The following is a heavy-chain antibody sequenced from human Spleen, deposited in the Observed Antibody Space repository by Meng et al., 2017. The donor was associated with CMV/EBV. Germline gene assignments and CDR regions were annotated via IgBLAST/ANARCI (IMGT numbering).Heavy chain of an antibody. V-gene: IGHV6-1*01. CDR1: TVSSNSAA. Sequence: TVSSNSAAWTWLRQSPSRGLEWLGRTYYRSKWYSDYAVSVKSRITINPDTSKNQFSLQLNSVTPEDTAVYYCARNYYDSSAYYYFDYWGQGTLVTVSS. CDR2: TYYRSKWYS. D-gene: IGHD3-22*01. J-gene: IGHJ4*02. CDR3: ARNYYDSSAYYYFDY.